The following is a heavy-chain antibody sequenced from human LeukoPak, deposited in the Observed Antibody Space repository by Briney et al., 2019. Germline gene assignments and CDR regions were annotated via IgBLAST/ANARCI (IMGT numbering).Heavy chain of an antibody. Sequence: GGSLRLSCAASGFTFSSYSMSWVRQAPGKGLEWVSYISSRSSTIYYADSVKGRFTISRDNAKNSLYLQMNSLRDEDTAVYYCARETYYYDSSGYYHFDYWGQGTLVTVSS. J-gene: IGHJ4*02. V-gene: IGHV3-48*02. CDR1: GFTFSSYS. D-gene: IGHD3-22*01. CDR2: ISSRSSTI. CDR3: ARETYYYDSSGYYHFDY.